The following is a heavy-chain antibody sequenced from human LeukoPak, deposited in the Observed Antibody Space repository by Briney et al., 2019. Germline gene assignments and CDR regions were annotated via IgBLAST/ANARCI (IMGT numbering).Heavy chain of an antibody. CDR1: GVNVSSKY. CDR2: IYSGGNT. CDR3: ARGEGGIAAAGTDF. J-gene: IGHJ4*02. Sequence: GSLRIFCSASGVNVSSKYMSWVRQASGEGPEWVSVIYSGGNTYYTDSVKGRFTISRDNSKNTLYLQMNSLRAEDTAVYYCARGEGGIAAAGTDFWGQGTLVTVSS. D-gene: IGHD6-13*01. V-gene: IGHV3-53*01.